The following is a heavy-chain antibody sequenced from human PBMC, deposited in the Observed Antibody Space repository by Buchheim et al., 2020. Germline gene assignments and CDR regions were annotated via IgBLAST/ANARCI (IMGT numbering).Heavy chain of an antibody. CDR3: ARDRGDGLDYFDY. CDR2: IHYTGST. V-gene: IGHV4-31*03. J-gene: IGHJ4*02. D-gene: IGHD3/OR15-3a*01. CDR1: GGSISSGGYY. Sequence: QVQLQESGPGLVKPSQTLSLTCTVSGGSISSGGYYWSWIRQHPGKGLEWIGYIHYTGSTYYNPSLKSRVTISVDTSKNQFSLKLSSVTAADTAVYYCARDRGDGLDYFDYWGKGTLVTVSS.